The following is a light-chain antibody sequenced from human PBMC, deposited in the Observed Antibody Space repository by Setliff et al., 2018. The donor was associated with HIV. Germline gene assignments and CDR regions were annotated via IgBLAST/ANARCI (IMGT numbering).Light chain of an antibody. CDR2: EVT. V-gene: IGLV2-14*02. J-gene: IGLJ3*02. CDR3: NSFTTNNTWV. Sequence: QSVLTQPASVSGSPGQSITISCTGTSSDVGRYNLVSWYQQHPGKAPKLMISEVTNRPSGVSNRFSGSESGSTASLSISGLQAEDEADYYCNSFTTNNTWVFGGGTKVTVL. CDR1: SSDVGRYNL.